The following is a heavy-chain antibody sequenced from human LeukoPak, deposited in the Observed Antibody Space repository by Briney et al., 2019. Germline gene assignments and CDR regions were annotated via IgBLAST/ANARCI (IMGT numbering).Heavy chain of an antibody. CDR1: GFTFRNYW. V-gene: IGHV3-7*01. D-gene: IGHD6-6*01. Sequence: GGSLRLSCAASGFTFRNYWMSWVRQAPGKGLEWVANIKQDGSLKYYVDSLKGRFTISRDNAKTSVYLQMSSLRAEDTAVYFCARIGYSSSSFGYWGQGTLVTVSP. CDR2: IKQDGSLK. CDR3: ARIGYSSSSFGY. J-gene: IGHJ4*02.